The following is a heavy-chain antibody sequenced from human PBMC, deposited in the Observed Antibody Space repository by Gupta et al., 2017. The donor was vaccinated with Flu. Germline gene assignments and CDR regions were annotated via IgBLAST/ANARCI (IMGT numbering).Heavy chain of an antibody. V-gene: IGHV3-48*02. CDR2: ISSRGRTI. CDR1: GFTFSDST. J-gene: IGHJ4*02. D-gene: IGHD3-16*01. Sequence: EVQLVEFGGGLVQPGGSLRLSCAASGFTFSDSTMNWVRQAPGKGLELGSYISSRGRTIYYADAVKGRFTIARDNAKNSLYLQMKRLSDEDTAMYDCVRDPDTHMLRLFDYWGQGTRVTVSP. CDR3: VRDPDTHMLRLFDY.